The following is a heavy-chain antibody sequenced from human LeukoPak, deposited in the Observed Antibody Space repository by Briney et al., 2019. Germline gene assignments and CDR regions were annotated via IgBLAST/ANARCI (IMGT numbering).Heavy chain of an antibody. CDR2: IHSSGRT. J-gene: IGHJ4*02. V-gene: IGHV4-59*08. D-gene: IGHD1-26*01. CDR3: ARQEVTAKRLMGAIPGPLDY. Sequence: PSETLSLTCTVSGGSISRYYWSWIRQPPGKGLEWIAYIHSSGRTDYNSSLKSRVSMSVDTSKNQFSLKLSSVTAADTAMYYCARQEVTAKRLMGAIPGPLDYWGQGTLVTVSS. CDR1: GGSISRYY.